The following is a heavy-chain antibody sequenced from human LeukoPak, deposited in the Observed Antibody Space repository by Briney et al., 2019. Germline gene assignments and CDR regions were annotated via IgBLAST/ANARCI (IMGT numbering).Heavy chain of an antibody. CDR3: ARGYCSGGSCYRHYYYMDV. CDR2: IIPIFGTA. Sequence: SVKVSCKASGGTFSSYAISWVRQAPGQGLEWMGGIIPIFGTANYAQKFQGRVTITAGESTSAAYMELSSLRSEDTAVYYCARGYCSGGSCYRHYYYMDVWGKGTTVTISS. D-gene: IGHD2-15*01. CDR1: GGTFSSYA. V-gene: IGHV1-69*01. J-gene: IGHJ6*03.